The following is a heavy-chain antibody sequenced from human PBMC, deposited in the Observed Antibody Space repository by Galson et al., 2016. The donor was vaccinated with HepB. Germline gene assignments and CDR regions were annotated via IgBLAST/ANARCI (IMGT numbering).Heavy chain of an antibody. CDR1: GFTFSSYA. J-gene: IGHJ6*03. CDR3: AKARGFNTYYYYMDV. Sequence: SLRLSCAASGFTFSSYAMAWVRQAPGKGLEWVSGISGASGTTLYADSVKGRFTMSRDNSRDALYLEMNTLRVEDTAVYFCAKARGFNTYYYYMDVWGKGTTVTVS. V-gene: IGHV3-23*01. D-gene: IGHD3-10*01. CDR2: ISGASGTT.